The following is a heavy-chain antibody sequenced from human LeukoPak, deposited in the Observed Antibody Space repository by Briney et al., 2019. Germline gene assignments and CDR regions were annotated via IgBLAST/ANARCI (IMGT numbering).Heavy chain of an antibody. CDR1: GYTFTSYG. CDR2: ISAYNGNA. CDR3: ARETSNVDAFDI. V-gene: IGHV1-18*01. J-gene: IGHJ3*02. Sequence: ASVKVSCKASGYTFTSYGISWVRQAPGQGLEWMGWISAYNGNANYAQKLQGRVTMTTDTSTSTAYMELRSLRSDDTAVYYCARETSNVDAFDIWGQGTMVNGSS. D-gene: IGHD4-11*01.